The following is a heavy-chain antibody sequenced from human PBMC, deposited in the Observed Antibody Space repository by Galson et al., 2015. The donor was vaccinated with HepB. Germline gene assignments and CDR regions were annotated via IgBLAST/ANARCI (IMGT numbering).Heavy chain of an antibody. CDR3: ARGVSITMIVVVIKDY. CDR1: GYTFTGYY. J-gene: IGHJ4*02. CDR2: INPNSGGT. V-gene: IGHV1-2*02. Sequence: SVKVSCKASGYTFTGYYMHWVRQAPGQGLEWMGWINPNSGGTNYAQKFQGRVTMTRDTSISTAYMELSTLRSDDTAVYYCARGVSITMIVVVIKDYWGQGTLVTVSS. D-gene: IGHD3-22*01.